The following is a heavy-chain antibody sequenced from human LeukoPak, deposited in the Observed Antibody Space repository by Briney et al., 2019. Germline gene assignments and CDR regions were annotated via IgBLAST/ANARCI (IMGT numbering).Heavy chain of an antibody. Sequence: SETLSLTCAVYGGSFSGYYWSWIRQPPGKGLEWIGEINHSGSTNYNPSLKSRVTISVDTSKNQFSLKLSSVTAADTAVYYCARARNSGYSYFYLLARRPIDYWSQGTLVIVS. J-gene: IGHJ4*02. CDR3: ARARNSGYSYFYLLARRPIDY. CDR2: INHSGST. D-gene: IGHD5-18*01. CDR1: GGSFSGYY. V-gene: IGHV4-34*01.